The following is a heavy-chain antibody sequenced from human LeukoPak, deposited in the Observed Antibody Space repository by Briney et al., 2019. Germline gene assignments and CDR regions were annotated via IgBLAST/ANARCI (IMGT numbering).Heavy chain of an antibody. Sequence: GGSLRLSCVASGFPFNNYWMSWVRQAPGKGLEWVSSISSSSSYIYYADSVKGRFTISRDNAKNSLYLQMNSLRAEDTAVYYCARELSSTYYDFWSGYYTSAARRGFDPWGQGTLVTVSS. J-gene: IGHJ5*02. CDR1: GFPFNNYW. D-gene: IGHD3-3*01. CDR2: ISSSSSYI. CDR3: ARELSSTYYDFWSGYYTSAARRGFDP. V-gene: IGHV3-21*01.